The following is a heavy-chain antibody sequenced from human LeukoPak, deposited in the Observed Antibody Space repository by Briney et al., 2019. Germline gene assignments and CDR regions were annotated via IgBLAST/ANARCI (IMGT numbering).Heavy chain of an antibody. CDR2: INPSGGST. D-gene: IGHD2-15*01. V-gene: IGHV1-46*01. J-gene: IGHJ6*03. CDR1: GYTFTSYY. CDR3: VRGVSGGYCYMDV. Sequence: ASVKVSCKASGYTFTSYYIHWVRQAPGQGLEWMGIINPSGGSTSYAQKFQGRVTMTRDTSTITVYMELSSLRSEDTAVYYCVRGVSGGYCYMDVWGKGTTVTIS.